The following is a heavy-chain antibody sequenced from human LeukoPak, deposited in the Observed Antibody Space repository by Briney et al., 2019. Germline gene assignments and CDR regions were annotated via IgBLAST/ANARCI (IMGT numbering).Heavy chain of an antibody. V-gene: IGHV1-69*01. CDR1: GGTFISYA. D-gene: IGHD3-22*01. CDR3: ASAPYYYDSSGYLIFDY. J-gene: IGHJ4*02. CDR2: INPIFGTA. Sequence: SVKIYCKASGGTFISYAISCMRQAPGQWLEWMGGINPIFGTANYAQKFQGRVTITADESTSTAYMELSSLRSEDTAVYYCASAPYYYDSSGYLIFDYWGQGTLVTVSS.